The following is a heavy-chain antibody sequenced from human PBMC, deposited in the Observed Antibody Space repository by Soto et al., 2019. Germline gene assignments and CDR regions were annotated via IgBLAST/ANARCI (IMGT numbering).Heavy chain of an antibody. D-gene: IGHD3-10*01. CDR1: GGSISSGGYY. Sequence: QVQLQESGPGLVKPSQTLSLTCTVSGGSISSGGYYWSWIRQHPGKGLEWIGYIYYSGSNYYNPSLKSRVTISVDTSKSQFSLKLSSVTAADTAVYYCARGVTMVRGVIHTPYFDYWGQGTLVTVSS. CDR2: IYYSGSN. CDR3: ARGVTMVRGVIHTPYFDY. V-gene: IGHV4-31*03. J-gene: IGHJ4*02.